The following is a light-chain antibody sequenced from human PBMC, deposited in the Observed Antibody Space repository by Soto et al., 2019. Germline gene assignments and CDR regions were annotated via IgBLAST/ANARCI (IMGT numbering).Light chain of an antibody. V-gene: IGKV1-39*01. CDR3: QQSYSTPYT. CDR2: IAS. Sequence: DIQMTQSPSSLSASVGDRVTITCRASQSITTYLNWYQQKPGKAPRLLVYIASSLQGGVPSRFSGGGSGTDFTLTISSLQPEDSATYFCQQSYSTPYTFGQGTKLEIK. J-gene: IGKJ2*01. CDR1: QSITTY.